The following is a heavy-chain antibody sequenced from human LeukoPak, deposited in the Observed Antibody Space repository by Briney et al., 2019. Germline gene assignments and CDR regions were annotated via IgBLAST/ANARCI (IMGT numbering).Heavy chain of an antibody. CDR3: ARLGPTILSYYFDS. Sequence: NPSETLSLTCTVSGGSISSLYWTWIRQPPGKGLEYIGYINYSGSIHYNPSLKSRGTIAIDTSKNQFSLKLTSVTAADPAVYFCARLGPTILSYYFDSWGQGALVTVSS. J-gene: IGHJ4*02. CDR2: INYSGSI. V-gene: IGHV4-59*08. CDR1: GGSISSLY. D-gene: IGHD2-8*01.